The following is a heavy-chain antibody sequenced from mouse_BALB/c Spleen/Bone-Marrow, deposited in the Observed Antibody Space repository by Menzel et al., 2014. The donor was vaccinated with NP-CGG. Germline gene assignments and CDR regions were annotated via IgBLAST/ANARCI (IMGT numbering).Heavy chain of an antibody. CDR1: GFIFSSHA. V-gene: IGHV5-9-3*01. J-gene: IGHJ2*01. CDR2: ISSGGSYT. CDR3: ARHGITRLLDY. Sequence: EVKVEESGGGLVKPGGSLKLSCAASGFIFSSHAMSWVRQTPEKRLEWVATISSGGSYTYYPDSVKGRFTISRDNAKNTLYLQMSSLRSEDTAMYYCARHGITRLLDYWGQGTTLTVSS. D-gene: IGHD2-4*01.